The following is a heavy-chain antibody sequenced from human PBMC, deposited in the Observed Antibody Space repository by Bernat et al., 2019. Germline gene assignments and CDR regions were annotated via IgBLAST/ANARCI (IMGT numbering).Heavy chain of an antibody. CDR2: IGGGGGDR. CDR3: VRDSTPSNGVWDAFDI. CDR1: GFSLSDFA. J-gene: IGHJ3*02. Sequence: EVQLLGSGGGFVQPGGSMRLSCIASGFSLSDFAMNWVRQAPGTGLGWVSSIGGGGGDRYSADSVRGRFTVSRDNSTGTLYLQLNSLRAEDTAIYYCVRDSTPSNGVWDAFDIWGQGSVVTVSS. V-gene: IGHV3-23*01. D-gene: IGHD1-26*01.